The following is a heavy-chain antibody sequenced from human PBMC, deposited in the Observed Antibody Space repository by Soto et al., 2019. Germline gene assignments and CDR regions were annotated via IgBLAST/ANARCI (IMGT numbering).Heavy chain of an antibody. Sequence: ASVKVSCKASGYTFTDYYMHWVRQAPGQGLEWMGWINPNSGGTNYAQKFQGRVTMTRDTSISTAYMELSRLRSDDTAVYYCARGGELLSFGESLPAKYYYYGMDVWGQGTTVTVSS. CDR3: ARGGELLSFGESLPAKYYYYGMDV. V-gene: IGHV1-2*02. CDR2: INPNSGGT. J-gene: IGHJ6*01. D-gene: IGHD3-10*01. CDR1: GYTFTDYY.